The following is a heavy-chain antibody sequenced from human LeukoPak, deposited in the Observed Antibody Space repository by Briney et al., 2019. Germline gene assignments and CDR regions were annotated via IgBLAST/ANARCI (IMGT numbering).Heavy chain of an antibody. D-gene: IGHD3-16*01. J-gene: IGHJ4*02. CDR2: IYYSGST. CDR3: ARVGDYALKD. V-gene: IGHV4-59*08. Sequence: SETLSLTCTVSGGSISSYYWRWIRQPPGKGLEWIGDIYYSGSTNYNPSLKSRVTISVDTSKNQFSLKLNSVTAADAAVYYCARVGDYALKDWGQGTLVTVSS. CDR1: GGSISSYY.